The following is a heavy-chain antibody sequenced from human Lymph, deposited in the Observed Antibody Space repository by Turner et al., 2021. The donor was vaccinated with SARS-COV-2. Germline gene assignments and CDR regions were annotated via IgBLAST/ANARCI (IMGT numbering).Heavy chain of an antibody. CDR2: ISYDGSNN. CDR1: GFTFSSYA. V-gene: IGHV3-30-3*01. J-gene: IGHJ4*02. Sequence: QLVGSGGGVVQPGRSLSLYCSASGFTFSSYAMHCVRQAPGKGLEWVELISYDGSNNYYADSVEGRFTISRDNSKNTLYLQVNSLIAEDTAVYYCARDLGGYEDYWGQGTLVTVSS. D-gene: IGHD3-3*01. CDR3: ARDLGGYEDY.